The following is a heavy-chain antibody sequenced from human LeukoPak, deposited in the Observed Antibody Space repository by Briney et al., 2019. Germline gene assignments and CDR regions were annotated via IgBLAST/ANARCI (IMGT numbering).Heavy chain of an antibody. CDR1: GGSISSYY. Sequence: SETLSLTCTVSGGSISSYYWSWIRQPAGKGLEWIGRIYTSGSTNYNPSLKSRVTMSVDTSKNQLSLKLSSVTAADTAVYYCAREGFDGSGSYYYDYWGQGTLVTVSS. CDR3: AREGFDGSGSYYYDY. CDR2: IYTSGST. V-gene: IGHV4-4*07. J-gene: IGHJ4*02. D-gene: IGHD3-10*01.